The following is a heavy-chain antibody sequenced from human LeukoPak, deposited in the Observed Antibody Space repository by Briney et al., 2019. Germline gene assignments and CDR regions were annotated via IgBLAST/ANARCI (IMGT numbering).Heavy chain of an antibody. CDR1: GGTFSSYA. V-gene: IGHV1-69*05. J-gene: IGHJ3*02. Sequence: SVKVSCKASGGTFSSYAISWVRQAPGQGLEWMGGTIPIFGTANYAQKFQGRVTITTDESTSTAYMELSSLRSEDTAVYYCARDRGYCSSTSCYPDAFDIWGQGTMVTVSS. CDR2: TIPIFGTA. D-gene: IGHD2-2*01. CDR3: ARDRGYCSSTSCYPDAFDI.